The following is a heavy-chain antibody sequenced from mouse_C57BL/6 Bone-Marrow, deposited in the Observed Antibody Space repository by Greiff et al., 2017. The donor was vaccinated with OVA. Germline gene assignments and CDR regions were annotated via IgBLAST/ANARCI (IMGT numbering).Heavy chain of an antibody. CDR2: IDPENGDT. Sequence: EVKLLESGAELVRPGASVKLSCTASGFNIKDDYMHWVKQRPEQGLEWIGWIDPENGDTEYASKFQGKATITADTSSNTAYLQLSSLTSEDTAVYYCTTAFTTGFDVWGTGTTVTVSS. V-gene: IGHV14-4*01. D-gene: IGHD1-1*01. J-gene: IGHJ1*03. CDR1: GFNIKDDY. CDR3: TTAFTTGFDV.